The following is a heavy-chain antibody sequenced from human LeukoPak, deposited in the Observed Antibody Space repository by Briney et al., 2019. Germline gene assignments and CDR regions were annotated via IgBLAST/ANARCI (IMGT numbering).Heavy chain of an antibody. D-gene: IGHD2-2*02. J-gene: IGHJ6*04. Sequence: GASVKVPCKVSGYTLTELSMHWVRQAPGKGLEWMGGFDPEDGETIYAQKFQGRVTITADESTSTAYMELSSLRSEDTAVYYCARGVMVGCSSTSCYTDVWGKGTTVTVSS. V-gene: IGHV1-24*01. CDR2: FDPEDGET. CDR1: GYTLTELS. CDR3: ARGVMVGCSSTSCYTDV.